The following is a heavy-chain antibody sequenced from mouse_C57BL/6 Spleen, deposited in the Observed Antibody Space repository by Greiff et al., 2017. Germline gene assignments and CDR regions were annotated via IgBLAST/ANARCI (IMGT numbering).Heavy chain of an antibody. V-gene: IGHV1-52*01. CDR2: IDPSDSET. J-gene: IGHJ1*03. CDR1: GYTFTSYW. D-gene: IGHD1-1*01. Sequence: VKLQQPGAELVRPGSSVKLSCKASGYTFTSYWMHWVKQRPIQGLEWIGNIDPSDSETHYNQKFKDKATLTVDKSSSTAYMQLSSLTSEDSAVYYCARGHYGSSPYWYFDVWGTGTTVTVSS. CDR3: ARGHYGSSPYWYFDV.